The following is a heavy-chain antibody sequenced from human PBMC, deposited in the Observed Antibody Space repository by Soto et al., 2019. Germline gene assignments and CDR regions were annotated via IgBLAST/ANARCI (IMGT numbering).Heavy chain of an antibody. CDR1: GYTFTSYA. J-gene: IGHJ4*02. CDR2: INAGNGNT. Sequence: VASVKVSCKASGYTFTSYAIHWVRQAPGQRLEWMGWINAGNGNTKYSQKFQGRVTITRDTSASTAYMELSSLRSEDTAVYYCARAWVVVTAPDYWGQGTLVTVSS. V-gene: IGHV1-3*01. D-gene: IGHD2-21*02. CDR3: ARAWVVVTAPDY.